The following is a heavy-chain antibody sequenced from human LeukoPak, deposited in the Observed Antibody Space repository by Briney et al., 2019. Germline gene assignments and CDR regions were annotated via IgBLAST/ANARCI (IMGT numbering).Heavy chain of an antibody. Sequence: GGSLRLSCAASGFTFSSYGMHWVRQAPGKGLEWVAVISYDGSDKNYADPVKGRFTISRDNSKNTLYLQMNSLRAEDTAVYYCAYDSSGYYYTPGDYWGQGTLVTVSS. CDR3: AYDSSGYYYTPGDY. CDR1: GFTFSSYG. CDR2: ISYDGSDK. V-gene: IGHV3-30*18. J-gene: IGHJ4*02. D-gene: IGHD3-22*01.